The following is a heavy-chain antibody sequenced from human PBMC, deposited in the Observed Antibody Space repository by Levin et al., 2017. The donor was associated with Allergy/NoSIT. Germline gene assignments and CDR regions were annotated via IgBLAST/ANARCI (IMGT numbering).Heavy chain of an antibody. Sequence: SETLSLTCTVSSDSISSSSYYWGWIRQPPGKGLEWIGSIYYSGSTNYNPSLESPVTISVDTSKNQLSLKLRSVTAADTAVYYGASYYYNSASFQHGIDHWGQGTLVTVSS. V-gene: IGHV4-39*01. D-gene: IGHD3-10*01. CDR3: ASYYYNSASFQHGIDH. CDR2: IYYSGST. J-gene: IGHJ4*02. CDR1: SDSISSSSYY.